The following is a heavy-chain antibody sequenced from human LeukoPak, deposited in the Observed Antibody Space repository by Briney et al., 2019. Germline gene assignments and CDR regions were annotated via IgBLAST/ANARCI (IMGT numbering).Heavy chain of an antibody. CDR2: INHSGST. CDR1: GGSFSGYY. V-gene: IGHV4-34*01. D-gene: IGHD6-13*01. J-gene: IGHJ1*01. Sequence: SETLSLTCAVYGGSFSGYYWSWIRQPPGKGLEWIGEINHSGSTNYNPSLKSRATISVDTSKNQFSLKLSSVTAADTAVYYCARGIAAAGTTRGYFQHWGQGTLVTVSS. CDR3: ARGIAAAGTTRGYFQH.